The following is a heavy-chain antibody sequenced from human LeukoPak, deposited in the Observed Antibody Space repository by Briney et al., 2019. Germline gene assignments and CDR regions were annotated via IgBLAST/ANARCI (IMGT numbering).Heavy chain of an antibody. CDR1: GGSISSYY. CDR2: IYYSGST. D-gene: IGHD3-10*01. J-gene: IGHJ4*02. CDR3: AKDPSLVRWSYYYGSGSYSYYDY. V-gene: IGHV4-59*12. Sequence: SETLSLTCTVSGGSISSYYWSWIRQPPGKGLEWIGYIYYSGSTNYNPSLKSRVTISVDTSKNQFSLKLSSVTAADTAVYYCAKDPSLVRWSYYYGSGSYSYYDYWGQGTLVTVSS.